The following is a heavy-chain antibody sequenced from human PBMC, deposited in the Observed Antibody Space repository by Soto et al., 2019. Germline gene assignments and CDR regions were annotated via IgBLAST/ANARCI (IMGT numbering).Heavy chain of an antibody. CDR3: ARHNYGSGSTYFDY. J-gene: IGHJ4*02. V-gene: IGHV4-59*08. CDR2: IYYSGST. CDR1: GGSISSYY. Sequence: LSLTCTVSGGSISSYYWSWIRQPPGKGLEWIGYIYYSGSTNYNPPLKSRVTISVDTSKNQFSLKLNSMTAADTAVYYCARHNYGSGSTYFDYWGQGTLVTVSS. D-gene: IGHD3-10*01.